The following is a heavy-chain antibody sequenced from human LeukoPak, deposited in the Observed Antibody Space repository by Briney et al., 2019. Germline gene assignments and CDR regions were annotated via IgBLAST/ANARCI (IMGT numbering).Heavy chain of an antibody. V-gene: IGHV4-34*01. D-gene: IGHD2-2*01. Sequence: SETLSLTCAVYGGSFSGYYWSWIRQPPGKGLEWIGEINHSGSTNYNPSLKSRVTISVDTSKNQFSLKLSSVTAADSAVYHCARGRSSTSWVYKIYFDPWGQGTLVTVSS. CDR2: INHSGST. J-gene: IGHJ5*02. CDR3: ARGRSSTSWVYKIYFDP. CDR1: GGSFSGYY.